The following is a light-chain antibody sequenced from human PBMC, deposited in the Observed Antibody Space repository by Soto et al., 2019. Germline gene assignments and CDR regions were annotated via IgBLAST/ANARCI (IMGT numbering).Light chain of an antibody. CDR2: QVT. CDR3: TSFSSSTSLYV. V-gene: IGLV2-14*01. J-gene: IGLJ1*01. CDR1: TRDIAGYNY. Sequence: QSALTQPASVSGSLGQSITISCTGTTRDIAGYNYISWYQQLPGKAPKLMIYQVTTRPSGISNRFSGSKSGNTASLTISGLQAEDEADYYCTSFSSSTSLYVFGTGTKVTVL.